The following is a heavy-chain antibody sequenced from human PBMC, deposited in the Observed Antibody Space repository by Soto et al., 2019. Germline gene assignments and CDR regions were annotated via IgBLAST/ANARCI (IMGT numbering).Heavy chain of an antibody. Sequence: GGSLRLSCATSGFTFSSYEMNWVRQAPGKGLEWVSYISSSGSTIYYADSVKGRFTISRDNAKNSLYLQMDSLRAEDTAVYYCARDQEAGSFFPYYYGMDVWGQGTTVTVPS. CDR2: ISSSGSTI. D-gene: IGHD6-13*01. J-gene: IGHJ6*02. CDR1: GFTFSSYE. CDR3: ARDQEAGSFFPYYYGMDV. V-gene: IGHV3-48*03.